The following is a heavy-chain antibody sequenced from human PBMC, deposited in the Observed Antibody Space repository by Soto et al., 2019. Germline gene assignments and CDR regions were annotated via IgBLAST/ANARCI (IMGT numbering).Heavy chain of an antibody. Sequence: QVQLVQSGAEVKKPGASVKVSCKASGYTFSGYAMGWVRQAPGQGLEWMGWISAYNDNTDYAQKFQGRVTMTTDTSTSTAYMELRSLTSDATAVYYCARPFGDYCDYAWSLRYWGQGTLVTVSS. CDR1: GYTFSGYA. V-gene: IGHV1-18*01. J-gene: IGHJ4*02. CDR3: ARPFGDYCDYAWSLRY. D-gene: IGHD4-17*01. CDR2: ISAYNDNT.